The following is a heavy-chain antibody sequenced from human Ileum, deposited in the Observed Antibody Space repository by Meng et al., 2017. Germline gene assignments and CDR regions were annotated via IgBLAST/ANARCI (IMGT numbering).Heavy chain of an antibody. CDR3: ARGLPYYDSTDYYRLDY. CDR2: ISFDGSNK. CDR1: VFTFSSYA. Sequence: QVHLVESGGGVVQPGRFLRLSCAALVFTFSSYAVHWVRQAPGKGLEWVAVISFDGSNKYYIDSVKGRFTISRDNSKNTVFLQMGSLRAEDTALYYCARGLPYYDSTDYYRLDYWGQGTLVTVSS. V-gene: IGHV3-30-3*01. J-gene: IGHJ4*02. D-gene: IGHD3-22*01.